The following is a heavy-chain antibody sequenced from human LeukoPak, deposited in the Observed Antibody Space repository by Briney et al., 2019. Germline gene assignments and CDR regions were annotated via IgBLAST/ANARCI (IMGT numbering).Heavy chain of an antibody. Sequence: PGGSLRLSCAASGFTFSSYWMSWVRQAPGKGLEWVANIKQGGSEKYYVDSVKGRFTISRDNAKNSLYLQMNSLRAEDTAVYYCARARGLSLLEWLSTDAFDIWGQGTMVTVS. J-gene: IGHJ3*02. V-gene: IGHV3-7*01. CDR1: GFTFSSYW. CDR3: ARARGLSLLEWLSTDAFDI. D-gene: IGHD3-3*01. CDR2: IKQGGSEK.